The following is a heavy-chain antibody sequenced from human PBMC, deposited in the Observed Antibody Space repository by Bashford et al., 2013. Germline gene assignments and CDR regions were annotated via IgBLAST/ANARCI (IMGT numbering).Heavy chain of an antibody. J-gene: IGHJ6*02. CDR3: ARDMYAEDRCMDV. CDR1: GFTFSSYA. V-gene: IGHV3-33*01. D-gene: IGHD2-8*01. CDR2: TWYDEINK. Sequence: GGSLRLSCAASGFTFSSYAMHWVRQAPGKGLEWVAVTWYDEINKYYADSVKGRFTISRDNSKNTLYLQMNSLRVEDTAVYYCARDMYAEDRCMDVWGQGTTVTVSS.